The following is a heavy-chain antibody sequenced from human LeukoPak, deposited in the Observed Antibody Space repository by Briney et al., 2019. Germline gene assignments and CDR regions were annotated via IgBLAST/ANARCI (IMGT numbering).Heavy chain of an antibody. CDR3: ARDSYGANCSGGSCYPAGWFDP. CDR2: INPNSGGT. D-gene: IGHD2-15*01. V-gene: IGHV1-2*02. CDR1: GYTFTSYA. Sequence: AASVKVSCKASGYTFTSYAMNWVRQAPGQGLEWMGWINPNSGGTNYAQKFQGRVTMTRDTSISTAYMELSRLRSDDTAVYYCARDSYGANCSGGSCYPAGWFDPWGQGTLVTVSS. J-gene: IGHJ5*02.